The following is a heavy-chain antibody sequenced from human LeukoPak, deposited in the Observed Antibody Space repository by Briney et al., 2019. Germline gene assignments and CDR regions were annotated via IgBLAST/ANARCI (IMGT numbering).Heavy chain of an antibody. CDR1: GGSFSGYY. J-gene: IGHJ4*02. CDR2: INHSGST. CDR3: ASFPSVVPAAILIDY. V-gene: IGHV4-34*01. D-gene: IGHD2-2*02. Sequence: PSETLSLTCAVYGGSFSGYYWSWIRQPPGKGLEWIGEINHSGSTNYNPSLKSRVTISVDTSKNQFSLKLSSATAADTAVYYCASFPSVVPAAILIDYWGQGTLVTVSS.